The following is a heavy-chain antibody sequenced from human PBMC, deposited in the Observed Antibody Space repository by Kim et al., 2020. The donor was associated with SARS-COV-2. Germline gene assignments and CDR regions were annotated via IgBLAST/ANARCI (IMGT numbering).Heavy chain of an antibody. V-gene: IGHV4-59*13. Sequence: SETLSLTCTVSGGSISSYYWSWIRQPPGKGLEWIGYIYDSGRTNYNPSLKSRVNILVDTSKNQLSLKLSSVSAADTAVYYCARSKSNWPTTFDYWGQGTLVTVSS. CDR3: ARSKSNWPTTFDY. CDR2: IYDSGRT. CDR1: GGSISSYY. D-gene: IGHD1-1*01. J-gene: IGHJ4*02.